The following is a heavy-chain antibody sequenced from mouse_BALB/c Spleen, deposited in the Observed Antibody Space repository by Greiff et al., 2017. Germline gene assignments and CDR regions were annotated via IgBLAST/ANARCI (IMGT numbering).Heavy chain of an antibody. CDR3: ARHDQSPWYAMDY. CDR1: GYTFTDYN. CDR2: INPNNGGT. D-gene: IGHD2-12*01. J-gene: IGHJ4*01. Sequence: EVQLQQSGPELVKPGASVKIPCKASGYTFTDYNMDWVKQSHGKSLEWIGDINPNNGGTIYNQKFKGKATLTVDKSSSTAYMELRSLTSEDTAVYYCARHDQSPWYAMDYWGQGTSVTVSS. V-gene: IGHV1-18*01.